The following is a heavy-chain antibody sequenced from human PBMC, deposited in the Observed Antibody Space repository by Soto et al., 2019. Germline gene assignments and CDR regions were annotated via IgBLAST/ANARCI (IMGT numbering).Heavy chain of an antibody. CDR1: GFTFSSYW. V-gene: IGHV3-74*01. Sequence: EVQLVESGGGLVQPGGSLRLSCAASGFTFSSYWMHWVRQAPGKGLVWVSRINSDGSSTSYADSVKGRFTISRDNAKNTLYRQMNSLRAEDTAVYYCAREAELLDAFDIWGQGTMVTVSS. D-gene: IGHD2-15*01. CDR3: AREAELLDAFDI. CDR2: INSDGSST. J-gene: IGHJ3*02.